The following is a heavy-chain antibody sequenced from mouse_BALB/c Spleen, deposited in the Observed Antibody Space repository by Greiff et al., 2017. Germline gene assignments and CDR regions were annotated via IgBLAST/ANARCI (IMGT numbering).Heavy chain of an antibody. CDR1: GFTFSSYA. D-gene: IGHD1-1*01. CDR3: ARGRCYGSSLYAMDY. V-gene: IGHV5-6-5*01. J-gene: IGHJ4*01. Sequence: EVMLVESGGGLVKPGGSLKLSCAASGFTFSSYAMSWVRQTPEKRLEWVASISSGGSTYYPDSVKGRFTISRDNARNILYLQMSSLRSEDTAMYYCARGRCYGSSLYAMDYWGQGTSVTVSS. CDR2: ISSGGST.